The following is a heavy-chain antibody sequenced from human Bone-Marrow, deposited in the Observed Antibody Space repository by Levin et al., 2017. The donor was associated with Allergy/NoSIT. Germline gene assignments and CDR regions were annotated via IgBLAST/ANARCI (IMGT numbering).Heavy chain of an antibody. CDR1: GFIFTSSA. D-gene: IGHD3/OR15-3a*01. CDR2: ISASDDST. Sequence: TGESLKISCAASGFIFTSSAMSWVRQAPGKGLEWVSSISASDDSTFYTDSVKGRLTISRDNSKNTIYLQMNSLRAEDMAIYYCAKVRRGLDAFDIWGQGTMVTVSS. CDR3: AKVRRGLDAFDI. V-gene: IGHV3-23*01. J-gene: IGHJ3*02.